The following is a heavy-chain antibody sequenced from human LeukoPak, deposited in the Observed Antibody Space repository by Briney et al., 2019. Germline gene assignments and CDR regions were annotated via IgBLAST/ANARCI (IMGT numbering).Heavy chain of an antibody. D-gene: IGHD3-22*01. V-gene: IGHV3-23*01. Sequence: QPGGSLRLSCAASGFTFSSFATSWVRQAPGKGLEWVSGISASGGSTYYADSVKGRFTISRDNPKNTLYLQMNSLRAEDTAVYYCAKGFYDNSASGVFDIWGQGTMVTVSS. J-gene: IGHJ3*02. CDR3: AKGFYDNSASGVFDI. CDR2: ISASGGST. CDR1: GFTFSSFA.